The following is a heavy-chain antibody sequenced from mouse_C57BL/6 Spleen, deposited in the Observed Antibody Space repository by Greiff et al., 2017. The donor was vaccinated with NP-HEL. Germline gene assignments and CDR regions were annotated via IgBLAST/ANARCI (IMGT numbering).Heavy chain of an antibody. CDR3: ARSYDGGYALDY. D-gene: IGHD2-3*01. CDR2: IDPSASGT. Sequence: QVQLQQPGAELVRPGTSVKLSCKASGYTFTGYCMHWVKQRPGQGLEWIGFIDPSASGTNYNQKFKGKAPLTVDTSSCTAYMQLNSLTSEDSAVYYCARSYDGGYALDYWGQGTSVTVSS. CDR1: GYTFTGYC. J-gene: IGHJ4*01. V-gene: IGHV1-59*01.